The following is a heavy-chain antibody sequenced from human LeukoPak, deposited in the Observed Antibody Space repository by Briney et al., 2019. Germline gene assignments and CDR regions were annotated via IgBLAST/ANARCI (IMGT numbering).Heavy chain of an antibody. J-gene: IGHJ4*02. D-gene: IGHD2-2*01. V-gene: IGHV3-66*02. Sequence: PGGSLRLSCAASGFTVSTNYMSWVRQAPGKGLEGVAVIFKGGDTDYADSVKGRFTISRDNYKNTLYLQLNSLRGEDTAVYYCARENGHCSTTSCPFGYWGQGALVTVSS. CDR3: ARENGHCSTTSCPFGY. CDR1: GFTVSTNY. CDR2: IFKGGDT.